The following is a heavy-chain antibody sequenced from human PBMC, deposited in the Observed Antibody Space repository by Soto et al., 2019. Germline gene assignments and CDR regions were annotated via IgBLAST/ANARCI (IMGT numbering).Heavy chain of an antibody. CDR1: GYTFNNYD. D-gene: IGHD3-10*01. Sequence: ASVKVSCKASGYTFNNYDIHWVRQAPGHGLEWMGWMNPNSGNTGYAQNFRGRVTMTQNTAIGTAYMELSSLRSDDTATYYCTRAYGAETFDFWGQGTRVTVS. J-gene: IGHJ5*01. CDR2: MNPNSGNT. V-gene: IGHV1-8*02. CDR3: TRAYGAETFDF.